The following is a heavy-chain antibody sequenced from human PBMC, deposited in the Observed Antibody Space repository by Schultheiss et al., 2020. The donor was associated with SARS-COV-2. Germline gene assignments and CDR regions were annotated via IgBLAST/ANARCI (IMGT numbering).Heavy chain of an antibody. J-gene: IGHJ3*02. D-gene: IGHD7-27*01. V-gene: IGHV4-4*07. CDR3: ARDRGAGDQGRAFDI. CDR2: IYTSGST. Sequence: SETLSLTCTVSGGSISSYYWSWIRQPPGKGLEWIGRIYTSGSTNYNPSLKSRVTMSVDTSKNQFSLKLSSVTAADTAVYYCARDRGAGDQGRAFDIWGQGTMVSVSS. CDR1: GGSISSYY.